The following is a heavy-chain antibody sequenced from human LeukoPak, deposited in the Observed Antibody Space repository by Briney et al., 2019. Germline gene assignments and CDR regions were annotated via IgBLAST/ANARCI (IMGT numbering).Heavy chain of an antibody. CDR1: GGTFSSYA. CDR3: ARDRETYYYGSGSYYKNAFDI. V-gene: IGHV1-69*04. J-gene: IGHJ3*02. Sequence: ASVKVSCKASGGTFSSYAVSWVRQAPGQGLEWMGRIIPILGIANYAQKFQGRVTITADKSTSTAYMELSSLRSEDTAVYYCARDRETYYYGSGSYYKNAFDIWGQGTMVTVSS. CDR2: IIPILGIA. D-gene: IGHD3-10*01.